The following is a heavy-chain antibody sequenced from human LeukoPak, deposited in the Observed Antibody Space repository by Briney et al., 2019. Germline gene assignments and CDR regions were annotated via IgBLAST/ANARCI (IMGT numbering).Heavy chain of an antibody. CDR2: IHTSGST. CDR3: AGTDGYNGGIFDY. D-gene: IGHD5-24*01. CDR1: GGSISSYY. Sequence: ASETLSLTCTVSGGSISSYYWSWIRQPPGKGLEWIGYIHTSGSTNYNPSLKSRVTISVDTSKNQFSLKLSSVTAADTAVYYCAGTDGYNGGIFDYWGQGTLVTVSS. J-gene: IGHJ4*02. V-gene: IGHV4-4*09.